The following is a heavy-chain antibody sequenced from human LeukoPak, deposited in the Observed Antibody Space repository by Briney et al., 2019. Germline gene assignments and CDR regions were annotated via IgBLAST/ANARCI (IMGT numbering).Heavy chain of an antibody. CDR2: IYYVGSP. J-gene: IGHJ6*02. Sequence: SETLSLTCSGSGDSIRSGDAYWGWIRQSPLKGLEWIASIYYVGSPHYNPSLNSRRVTMSVDTAKNQFSLKLTSVTAADTAVYYCARIPITKRAMDVWGQGTTVTVSS. CDR3: ARIPITKRAMDV. D-gene: IGHD3-3*01. CDR1: GDSIRSGDAY. V-gene: IGHV4-39*01.